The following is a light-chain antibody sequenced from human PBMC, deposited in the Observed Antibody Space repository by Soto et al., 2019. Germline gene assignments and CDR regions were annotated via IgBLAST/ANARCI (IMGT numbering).Light chain of an antibody. J-gene: IGKJ5*01. CDR1: QSVTTN. Sequence: EIVMTQSPATVSVSPGGRATLSCRATQSVTTNLAWYQQKPGQAPRLLIYGASTRATDIPARFSGSGSGTEFTLTISSLQSEDFAVYYCQQYGSAITFGQGTRLEIK. V-gene: IGKV3-15*01. CDR2: GAS. CDR3: QQYGSAIT.